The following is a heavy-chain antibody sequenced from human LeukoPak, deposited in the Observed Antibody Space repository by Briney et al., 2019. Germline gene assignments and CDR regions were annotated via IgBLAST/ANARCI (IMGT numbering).Heavy chain of an antibody. V-gene: IGHV1-2*02. CDR1: GYTFTAYY. Sequence: GASVKVSCKASGYTFTAYYIHWVRQAPGQGLGWMGWINPNSGGTNYAQKFQGRVTMTRDTSISTVYMELSRLRSDDTAVYYCARDGRDGYNLVHYWGQGTLVTVSS. CDR3: ARDGRDGYNLVHY. CDR2: INPNSGGT. D-gene: IGHD5-24*01. J-gene: IGHJ4*02.